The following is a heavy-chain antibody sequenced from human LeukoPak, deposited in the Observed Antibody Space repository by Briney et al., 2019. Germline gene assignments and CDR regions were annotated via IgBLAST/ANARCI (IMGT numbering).Heavy chain of an antibody. CDR2: ISSSSSYI. D-gene: IGHD5-18*01. J-gene: IGHJ4*02. CDR1: GFTVSSNY. Sequence: PGGSLRLSCAASGFTVSSNYMSWVRQAPGKGLEWVSSISSSSSYIYYADSVKGRFTISRDNAKNSLYLQMNSLRAEDTAVYYCARVGSGDTGFDYWGQGTLVTVSS. CDR3: ARVGSGDTGFDY. V-gene: IGHV3-21*01.